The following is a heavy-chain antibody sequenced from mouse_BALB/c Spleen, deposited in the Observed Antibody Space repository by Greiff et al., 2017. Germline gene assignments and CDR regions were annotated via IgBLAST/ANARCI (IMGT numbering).Heavy chain of an antibody. Sequence: EVKLQQSGPELVKPGASVKISCKASGYSFTGYYMHWVKQSHVKSLEWIGRINPYNGATSYNQNFKDKASLTVDKSSSTAYMELHSLTSEDSAVYYCARWRTPYYAMDYWGQGTSVTVSS. CDR2: INPYNGAT. CDR3: ARWRTPYYAMDY. J-gene: IGHJ4*01. V-gene: IGHV1-31*01. CDR1: GYSFTGYY.